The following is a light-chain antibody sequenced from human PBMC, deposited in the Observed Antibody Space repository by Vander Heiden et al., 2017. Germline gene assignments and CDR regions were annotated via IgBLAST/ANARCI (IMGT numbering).Light chain of an antibody. V-gene: IGKV1-8*01. Sequence: AIRMTQSPSSFSASTGDRVTITCRASQGISSYLAWYQQKPGKAPKLLIYAASTLQSGVPSRFSGSGSATDFTLTISCLQSEDFATYYCQQDDSYPNTFGHGTKVDIK. CDR3: QQDDSYPNT. CDR2: AAS. CDR1: QGISSY. J-gene: IGKJ3*01.